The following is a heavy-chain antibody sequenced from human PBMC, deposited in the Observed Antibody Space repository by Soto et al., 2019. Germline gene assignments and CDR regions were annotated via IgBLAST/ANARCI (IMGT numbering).Heavy chain of an antibody. CDR1: GFTVSYNY. CDR3: AKEEGGCSSTRCNLYYYYYMDV. D-gene: IGHD2-2*01. Sequence: EVQLVESGGGLVQPGGSLRLSCAASGFTVSYNYMSWVRQAPGKGLEWVSVIYRGGDTFYADSVKGRFTISRDNSKNTLYLQMNSLRAEDTAVYYCAKEEGGCSSTRCNLYYYYYMDVWGKGTTVTVSS. J-gene: IGHJ6*03. V-gene: IGHV3-66*01. CDR2: IYRGGDT.